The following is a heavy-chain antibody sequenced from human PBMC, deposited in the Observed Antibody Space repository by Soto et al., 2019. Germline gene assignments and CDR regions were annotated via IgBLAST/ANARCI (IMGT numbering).Heavy chain of an antibody. J-gene: IGHJ4*02. CDR3: ARNFRRSAQVMAAAGTGLLQDDY. Sequence: GESLKISCKGSGYSFTSYWISWVRQMRGKGLEWMGRIDPSNSYTNYSPSFQGHVTISADKSISTAYLQWSSLKASDTAMYYCARNFRRSAQVMAAAGTGLLQDDYWGQGTLVT. V-gene: IGHV5-10-1*01. CDR1: GYSFTSYW. D-gene: IGHD6-13*01. CDR2: IDPSNSYT.